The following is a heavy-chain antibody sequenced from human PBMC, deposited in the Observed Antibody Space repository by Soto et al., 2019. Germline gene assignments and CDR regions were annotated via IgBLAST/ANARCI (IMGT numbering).Heavy chain of an antibody. CDR1: GGSISSSSYY. CDR2: IYYSGST. V-gene: IGHV4-39*01. Sequence: QLQLQESGPGLVKPSETLSLTCTVSGGSISSSSYYWGWIRQPPGKGLEWIGSIYYSGSTYYNPSLKSRVTISVDTSKNQFSLKLSSVTAADTAVYYCARTVWFGESKRYFDCWGQGTLVTVSS. CDR3: ARTVWFGESKRYFDC. J-gene: IGHJ4*02. D-gene: IGHD3-10*01.